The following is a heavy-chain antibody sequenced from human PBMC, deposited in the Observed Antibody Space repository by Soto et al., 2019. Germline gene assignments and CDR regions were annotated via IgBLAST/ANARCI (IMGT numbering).Heavy chain of an antibody. Sequence: QVQLVESGGGVVQPGRSLRLSCAASGFSFSSFGMHWVRQPPGKGLEWVALISYDGSNLYYADSVKGRFTISRDSSKNRLYLQMNSLRVDDTAIYFCAKVRVRGFGAFSDMDVWGQGTTVTVSS. CDR2: ISYDGSNL. CDR1: GFSFSSFG. CDR3: AKVRVRGFGAFSDMDV. D-gene: IGHD3-10*01. V-gene: IGHV3-30*18. J-gene: IGHJ6*02.